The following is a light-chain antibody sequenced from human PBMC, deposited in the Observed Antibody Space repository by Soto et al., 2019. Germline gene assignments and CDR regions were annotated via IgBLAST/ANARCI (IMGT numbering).Light chain of an antibody. V-gene: IGLV2-14*01. J-gene: IGLJ1*01. CDR1: SEDIGAYDY. CDR3: SSYRSSDTLEV. CDR2: AVN. Sequence: QSALAQPASVSSSPGHSIFISCTGTSEDIGAYDYVSWYQQHPGKAPKLILYAVNDRPSGVSSRFSGSKSGNTASLTISGVQPDDEADYYCSSYRSSDTLEVFGTGTKITVL.